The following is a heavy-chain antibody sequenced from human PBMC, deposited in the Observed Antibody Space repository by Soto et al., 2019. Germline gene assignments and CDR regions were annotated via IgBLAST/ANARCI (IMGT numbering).Heavy chain of an antibody. CDR1: GDSISSGGSS. CDR2: IYESGKS. CDR3: ARVTQYYFDTSGYPPGPQFAFDL. D-gene: IGHD3-22*01. V-gene: IGHV4-30-2*01. J-gene: IGHJ3*01. Sequence: SETLSLTCGVSGDSISSGGSSWNWIRQPPGKGLEWIGYIYESGKSYYNPSLRSRATISVDTSKNQFSLKLTSVTAADTAVYYCARVTQYYFDTSGYPPGPQFAFDLWGQGTMVTVSS.